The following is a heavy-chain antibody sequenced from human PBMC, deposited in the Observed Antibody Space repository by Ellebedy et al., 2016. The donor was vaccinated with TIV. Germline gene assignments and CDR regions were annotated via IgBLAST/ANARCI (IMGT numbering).Heavy chain of an antibody. J-gene: IGHJ4*02. CDR2: ISRSGSYK. Sequence: GESLKISCAVSGFTFSSYEMNWVRQAPGKGLEWVSAISRSGSYKYYADSVKGRFTISRDNAKDTLYLQMNSLRAEDTAVYYCADLVGNFDYWGQGTLVTVSS. V-gene: IGHV3-21*06. CDR3: ADLVGNFDY. CDR1: GFTFSSYE. D-gene: IGHD1-26*01.